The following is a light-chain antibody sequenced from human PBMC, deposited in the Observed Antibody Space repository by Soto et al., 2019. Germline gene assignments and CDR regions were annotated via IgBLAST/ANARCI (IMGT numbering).Light chain of an antibody. Sequence: QSALTQPRSVSGSPGQSVTISCTGTNIDVGAYSYVSWYQQHPGKVPKLLIYDVSKRPSGVPDRFSGSKSANTASLTISGLQADEEADYDCCSHVGSYRFVVFGGGTKLTVL. CDR3: CSHVGSYRFVV. CDR2: DVS. CDR1: NIDVGAYSY. J-gene: IGLJ2*01. V-gene: IGLV2-11*01.